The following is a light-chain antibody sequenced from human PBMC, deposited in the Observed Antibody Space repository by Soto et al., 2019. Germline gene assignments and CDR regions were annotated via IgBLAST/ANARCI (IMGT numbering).Light chain of an antibody. CDR1: QSISSW. J-gene: IGKJ1*01. CDR2: DAS. CDR3: QQYNSYST. Sequence: DIQMTQSPSTLSASVGDRVTITCRASQSISSWLAWYQQKPGKAPKLLIYDASSLESGVPSRFSGSGSGTGFTLTISSLQPDDFATYYCQQYNSYSTVGQGTKVDSK. V-gene: IGKV1-5*01.